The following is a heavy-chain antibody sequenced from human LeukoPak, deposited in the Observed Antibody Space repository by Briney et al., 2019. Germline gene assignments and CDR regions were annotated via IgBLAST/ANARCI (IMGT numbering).Heavy chain of an antibody. J-gene: IGHJ4*02. D-gene: IGHD3-22*01. CDR3: ATDPGTMIVVP. Sequence: PTGGSLRLSCAASGFTFSAYAMTWFRQAPGKGLEWVSVISGSGDSTYYVDSVKGRFTVSRDNSKNTLYLQMNSLRAEDTAVYYCATDPGTMIVVPWGQGTLVTVSS. V-gene: IGHV3-23*01. CDR2: ISGSGDST. CDR1: GFTFSAYA.